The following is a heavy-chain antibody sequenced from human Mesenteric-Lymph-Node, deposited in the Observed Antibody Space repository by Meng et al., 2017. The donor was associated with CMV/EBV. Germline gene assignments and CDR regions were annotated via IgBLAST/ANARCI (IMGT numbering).Heavy chain of an antibody. CDR3: ARRPYCTNGECYSSDDY. V-gene: IGHV1-2*02. Sequence: ASVKVSCKASGYTFTSYYMHWVRQAPGQGLEWMGSINPQSGATNYAQSFQGRVTMTGDTSISTAYMELSRLGSDDTAVYYCARRPYCTNGECYSSDDYWGQGTLVTVSS. CDR2: INPQSGAT. CDR1: GYTFTSYY. D-gene: IGHD2-8*01. J-gene: IGHJ4*02.